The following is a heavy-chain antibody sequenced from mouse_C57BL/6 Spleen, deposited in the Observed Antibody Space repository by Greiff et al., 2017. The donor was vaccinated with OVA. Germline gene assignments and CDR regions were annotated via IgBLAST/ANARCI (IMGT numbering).Heavy chain of an antibody. J-gene: IGHJ3*01. CDR1: GYTFTSYW. Sequence: QVQLQQPGAELVMPGASVKLSCKASGYTFTSYWMHWVKQRPGQGLEWIGEIDPSDSYTNYNQKFKGKSTLTVDKSSSTAYMQLSSLTSEDSAVYYCARSSYSNYRSFAYWGQGTLVTVSA. D-gene: IGHD2-5*01. V-gene: IGHV1-69*01. CDR2: IDPSDSYT. CDR3: ARSSYSNYRSFAY.